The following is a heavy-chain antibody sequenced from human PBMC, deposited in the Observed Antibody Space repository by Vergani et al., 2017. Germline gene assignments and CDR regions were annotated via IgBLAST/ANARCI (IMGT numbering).Heavy chain of an antibody. J-gene: IGHJ4*02. CDR3: AKDYYDSSGYYCDY. CDR1: GFTFSSYS. V-gene: IGHV3-23*04. CDR2: ISGSGGST. Sequence: EVQLVESGGGLVKPGGSLRLSCAASGFTFSSYSMNWVRQAPGKGLEWVSAISGSGGSTYYADSVKSRFTISRDNSKNTLYLQMNSLRAEDTAVYYCAKDYYDSSGYYCDYWGQGTLVTVSS. D-gene: IGHD3-22*01.